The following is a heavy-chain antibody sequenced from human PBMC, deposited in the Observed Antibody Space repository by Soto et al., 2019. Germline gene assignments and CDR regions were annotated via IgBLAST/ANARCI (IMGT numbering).Heavy chain of an antibody. Sequence: ASVKVSCKASGYTFTSYDINCVRQATGQGLEWMGWMNPNSGNTGYAQKFQGRVTMTRNTSISTAYMELSSLRSEDTAVYYCARVHIVVVPAAPTNYYYYYMEVWGKGTTVTVSS. CDR3: ARVHIVVVPAAPTNYYYYYMEV. J-gene: IGHJ6*03. V-gene: IGHV1-8*01. CDR2: MNPNSGNT. D-gene: IGHD2-2*01. CDR1: GYTFTSYD.